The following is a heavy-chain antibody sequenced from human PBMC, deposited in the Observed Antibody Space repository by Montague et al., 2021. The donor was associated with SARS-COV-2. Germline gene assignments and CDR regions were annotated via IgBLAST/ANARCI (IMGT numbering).Heavy chain of an antibody. D-gene: IGHD3-10*01. V-gene: IGHV3-11*03. CDR3: ASFTMVRGAPGYGMDV. Sequence: SLRLSYAASGFTFSDCYMTWIRQAPGKGLEWLSYINTRSTYTNYADSVKGRFTISRDDAKNSLYLQMNSLRAEDTAVYYCASFTMVRGAPGYGMDVWGQGTTVTVSS. CDR2: INTRSTYT. CDR1: GFTFSDCY. J-gene: IGHJ6*02.